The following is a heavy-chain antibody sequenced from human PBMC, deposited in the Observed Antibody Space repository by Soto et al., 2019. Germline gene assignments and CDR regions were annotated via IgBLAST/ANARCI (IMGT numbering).Heavy chain of an antibody. CDR3: AKDRFYDSSGYYFEGSDY. Sequence: GGSLRLSCAASGFTFSSYGMHWVRQAPGKGLEWVAVISYDGSNKYYADSVKGRFTISRDNSKNTLYLQMNSLRAEDTAVYYCAKDRFYDSSGYYFEGSDYWGQGTLVTVSS. CDR1: GFTFSSYG. CDR2: ISYDGSNK. D-gene: IGHD3-22*01. J-gene: IGHJ4*02. V-gene: IGHV3-30*18.